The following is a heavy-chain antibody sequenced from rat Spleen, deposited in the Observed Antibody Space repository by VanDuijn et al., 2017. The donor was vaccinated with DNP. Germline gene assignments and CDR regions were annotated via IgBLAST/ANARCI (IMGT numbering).Heavy chain of an antibody. V-gene: IGHV5S13*01. J-gene: IGHJ2*01. CDR1: GFTFGNSG. D-gene: IGHD5-1*01. CDR3: GRDNWGFDY. CDR2: ITSSGGSI. Sequence: EVQLVESGGGLVQPGRSLKFSCVVSGFTFGNSGMAWVRQAPTKGLEWVASITSSGGSIYYPDSVKGRFTISRDDAKNTLYLQMNSLRSEDTATYYCGRDNWGFDYWGQGVMVTVSS.